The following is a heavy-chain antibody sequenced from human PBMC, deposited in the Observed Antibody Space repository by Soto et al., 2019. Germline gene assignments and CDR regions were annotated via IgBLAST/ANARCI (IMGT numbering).Heavy chain of an antibody. CDR1: GGTFSSYT. D-gene: IGHD3-10*01. J-gene: IGHJ5*02. Sequence: QVQLVQSGAEVKKPGSSVKVSCKASGGTFSSYTISWVRQAPGQGLEWMGRIIPILGIANYAQKFLGRVTITADKSTSTAYMELSSLRSEDTAVYYCARSSVVRGVINTGNWFDPWGQGTLVTVSS. V-gene: IGHV1-69*02. CDR3: ARSSVVRGVINTGNWFDP. CDR2: IIPILGIA.